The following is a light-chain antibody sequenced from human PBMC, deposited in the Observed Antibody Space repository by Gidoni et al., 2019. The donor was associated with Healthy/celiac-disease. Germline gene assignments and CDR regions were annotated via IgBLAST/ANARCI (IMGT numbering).Light chain of an antibody. CDR1: QGISNY. J-gene: IGKJ5*01. V-gene: IGKV1-27*01. CDR2: AAS. CDR3: QKYNSAPRT. Sequence: EIQMPQSPSSLSASVGDRVTITCRASQGISNYLAWYQQKPGKVPKLLIYAASTLQSGVPSRFSGSGSGTDFTLTISSLQPEDVATYYCQKYNSAPRTFGQXTRLEIK.